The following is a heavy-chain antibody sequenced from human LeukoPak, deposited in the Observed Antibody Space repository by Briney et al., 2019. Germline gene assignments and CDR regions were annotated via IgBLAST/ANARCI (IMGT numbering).Heavy chain of an antibody. CDR3: AKGSWYSSGWHGEGWFDP. CDR1: GFTFSSYG. Sequence: GRSLRLSCAASGFTFSSYGMHWVRQAPGKGLEWVAVISYDGSNKYYADSVKGRFTISRDNSKNTLYLQMNSLRAEDTAVYYCAKGSWYSSGWHGEGWFDPRGQGTLVTVSS. D-gene: IGHD6-19*01. V-gene: IGHV3-30*18. CDR2: ISYDGSNK. J-gene: IGHJ5*02.